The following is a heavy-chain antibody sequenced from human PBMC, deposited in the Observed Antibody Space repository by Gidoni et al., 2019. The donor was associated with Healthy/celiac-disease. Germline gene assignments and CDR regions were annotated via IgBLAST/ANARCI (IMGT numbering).Heavy chain of an antibody. D-gene: IGHD6-13*01. J-gene: IGHJ6*02. CDR2: INTNTGNP. CDR3: AREYSSSWYYYYYGMDV. Sequence: QVQLVQSGSELKKPGASVKVSCKASGYTFTSYPMNWVRQAPGQGLEWMGWINTNTGNPTYAQGFTGRFVFSLDTAVSTAYLQICSLKAEDTAVYYCAREYSSSWYYYYYGMDVWGQGTTVTVSS. CDR1: GYTFTSYP. V-gene: IGHV7-4-1*01.